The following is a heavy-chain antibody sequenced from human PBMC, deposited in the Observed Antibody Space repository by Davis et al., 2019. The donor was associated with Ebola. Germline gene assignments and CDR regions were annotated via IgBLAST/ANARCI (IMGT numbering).Heavy chain of an antibody. V-gene: IGHV3-30-3*01. CDR2: ISYDGSNK. CDR1: GFTFSSYA. Sequence: GESLKISCAASGFTFSSYAMHWVRQAPGKGLEWVAVISYDGSNKYYADSVKGRFTISRDNSKNTLYLQMNSLRAEDTAVYYCARVPYYGMDVWGQGTTVTVSS. CDR3: ARVPYYGMDV. J-gene: IGHJ6*02.